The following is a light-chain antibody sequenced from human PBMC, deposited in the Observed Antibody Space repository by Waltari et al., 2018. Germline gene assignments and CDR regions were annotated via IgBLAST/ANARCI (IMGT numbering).Light chain of an antibody. CDR1: SSDVGGYKH. CDR2: DVT. V-gene: IGLV2-11*01. J-gene: IGLJ3*02. Sequence: QSALTQPRSVSGSPGQSVTISCTGTSSDVGGYKHVSWYQQHPGEAPKLIFYDVTKRPSGVPDRFSGSKSGNMASLTISGLQAEDEADYYCCSFAGSYTWVFGGGTKVTVL. CDR3: CSFAGSYTWV.